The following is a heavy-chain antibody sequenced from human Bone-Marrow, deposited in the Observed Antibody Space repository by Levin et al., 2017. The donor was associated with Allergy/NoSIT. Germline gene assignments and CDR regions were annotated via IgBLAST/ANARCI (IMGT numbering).Heavy chain of an antibody. J-gene: IGHJ4*02. Sequence: GGSLRLSCAVSGFTFSKSAMSWVRQAPGKGLEWISSISINGDSTYYADSVKGRFTISRDSSKSTLYLEMHSLRAEDTAIYYCAKEIRPNDYWGQGTLVTVSS. CDR1: GFTFSKSA. CDR2: ISINGDST. CDR3: AKEIRPNDY. V-gene: IGHV3-23*01.